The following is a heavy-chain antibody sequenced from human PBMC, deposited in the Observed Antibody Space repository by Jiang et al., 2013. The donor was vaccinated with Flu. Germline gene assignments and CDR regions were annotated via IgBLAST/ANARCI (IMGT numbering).Heavy chain of an antibody. CDR1: GDSLSSSGVA. J-gene: IGHJ3*02. CDR3: ARGRVSAFDI. Sequence: GPGLVKPSQTLSLTCAISGDSLSSSGVAWNWIRQSPSRGLEWLGRTYYRSKWSNDYAVSVKSRITTNPDTSKNQFSLQLNSVTPEDTAVYYCARGRVSAFDIWGQGTMVTVSS. D-gene: IGHD5/OR15-5a*01. V-gene: IGHV6-1*01. CDR2: TYYRSKWSN.